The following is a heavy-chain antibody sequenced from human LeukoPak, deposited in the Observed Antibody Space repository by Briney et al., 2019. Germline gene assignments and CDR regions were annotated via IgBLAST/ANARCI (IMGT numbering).Heavy chain of an antibody. CDR1: GGSVSSGIYH. J-gene: IGHJ5*02. D-gene: IGHD3-16*01. V-gene: IGHV4-61*01. Sequence: SETLSLTCTVSGGSVSSGIYHWSWIRQPPGKGLDGIGYINDSGNTNSNPSLKSRVTISVDTSKNQFSLKLSSVTAADTAVYYCARHRPGERRFDPWGQGTLVTVSS. CDR3: ARHRPGERRFDP. CDR2: INDSGNT.